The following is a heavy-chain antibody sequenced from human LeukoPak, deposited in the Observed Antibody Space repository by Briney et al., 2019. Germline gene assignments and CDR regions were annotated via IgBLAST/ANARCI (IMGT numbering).Heavy chain of an antibody. D-gene: IGHD6-6*01. V-gene: IGHV1-8*01. J-gene: IGHJ4*02. CDR3: ARSAPSGRNFDY. Sequence: ASVKVSCKASGYTFTNSDINWVRQATGQGLEWMGWMNPNSGNRGYVQKFQGRVTMTGNTSISTAYMELSSLRSEDTAVYYCARSAPSGRNFDYWGQGTLVTVSS. CDR2: MNPNSGNR. CDR1: GYTFTNSD.